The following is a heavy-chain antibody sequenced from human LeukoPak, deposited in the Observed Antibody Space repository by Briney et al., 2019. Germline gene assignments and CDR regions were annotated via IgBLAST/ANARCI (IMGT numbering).Heavy chain of an antibody. J-gene: IGHJ6*04. Sequence: PGGSLTLSCLASGFALHTYGIHWVRQAPGKGLERVAVISYDGGNKFFADAVGGRFTISRDNPKNTVYLEMNSLRAEDTAVYFCARDQSARDFYYYMDVWGEGATVTVSS. V-gene: IGHV3-30*03. D-gene: IGHD3-10*01. CDR1: GFALHTYG. CDR3: ARDQSARDFYYYMDV. CDR2: ISYDGGNK.